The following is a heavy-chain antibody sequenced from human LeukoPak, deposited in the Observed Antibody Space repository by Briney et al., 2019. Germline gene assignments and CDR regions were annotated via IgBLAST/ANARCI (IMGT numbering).Heavy chain of an antibody. D-gene: IGHD6-19*01. Sequence: GASVKVSCKVSGYTLTELSMHWVRQAPGKGLEWMGGFDPEDGETIYAQKFQGRVTMTEDTSTDTAYMELSSLRSEDTAVYYCATLFTYSSYDAFDIWGQGTMVTVSS. J-gene: IGHJ3*02. CDR2: FDPEDGET. V-gene: IGHV1-24*01. CDR3: ATLFTYSSYDAFDI. CDR1: GYTLTELS.